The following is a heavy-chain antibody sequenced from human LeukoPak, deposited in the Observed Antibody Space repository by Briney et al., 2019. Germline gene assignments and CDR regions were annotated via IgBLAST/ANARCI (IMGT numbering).Heavy chain of an antibody. J-gene: IGHJ3*02. V-gene: IGHV3-21*01. CDR2: IRSGSSEI. Sequence: GGSLRLSCTASGFTFTRYRMNWVRQAPGKGLEWVSSIRSGSSEIYYADSVKGRFTISRDNAKNSVFLQINSLRAEDTAVYYCTRDLDLYNDAFDIWGQGTRVIVSS. D-gene: IGHD1-14*01. CDR1: GFTFTRYR. CDR3: TRDLDLYNDAFDI.